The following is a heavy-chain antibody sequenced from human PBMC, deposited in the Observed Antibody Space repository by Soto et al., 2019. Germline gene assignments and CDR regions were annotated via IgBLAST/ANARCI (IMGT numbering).Heavy chain of an antibody. CDR3: ARDSPFEEINYYYYGMDV. Sequence: EASVKVSCKASGGTFSSYAISWVRQAPGQGLEWMGGIIPIFGTANYAQKFQGRVTITADESTSTAYMELSSLRSEDTAVYYCARDSPFEEINYYYYGMDVWGQGTTVTVSS. CDR1: GGTFSSYA. V-gene: IGHV1-69*13. J-gene: IGHJ6*02. CDR2: IIPIFGTA.